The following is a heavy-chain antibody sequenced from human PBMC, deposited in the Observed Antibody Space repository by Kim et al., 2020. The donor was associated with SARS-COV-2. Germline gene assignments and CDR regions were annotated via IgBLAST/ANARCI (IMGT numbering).Heavy chain of an antibody. J-gene: IGHJ6*02. CDR1: GYTFTSYG. V-gene: IGHV1-18*01. Sequence: ASVKVSCKSSGYTFTSYGISWVRQAPGQGLEWMGWISAYNGNTNYAKKLQGRVTMTTDTSTSTAYMELRSLRSDDTAVYYCARRCLGELSLYRRHYYYGMDFWGQGTTVTVSS. D-gene: IGHD3-16*02. CDR2: ISAYNGNT. CDR3: ARRCLGELSLYRRHYYYGMDF.